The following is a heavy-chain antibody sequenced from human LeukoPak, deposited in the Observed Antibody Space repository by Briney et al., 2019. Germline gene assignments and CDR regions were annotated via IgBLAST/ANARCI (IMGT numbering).Heavy chain of an antibody. CDR2: MSPSGTT. CDR3: ARGQDDRSGTFDY. V-gene: IGHV4-61*01. D-gene: IGHD3-22*01. CDR1: GNSVSSGSYY. J-gene: IGHJ4*02. Sequence: SGTLSLTCTVSGNSVSSGSYYLSWIRQPPGKGLDWIAYMSPSGTTNYNPSLKSRVTTSVDTSRTQFSLRLSSVTAADTAVYYCARGQDDRSGTFDYWGQGTLVTVSS.